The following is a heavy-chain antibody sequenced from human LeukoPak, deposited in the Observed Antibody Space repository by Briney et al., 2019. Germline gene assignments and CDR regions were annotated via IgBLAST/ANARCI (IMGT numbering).Heavy chain of an antibody. V-gene: IGHV3-7*01. CDR1: GFTFGSYW. D-gene: IGHD3-22*01. Sequence: GGSLRLSCAASGFTFGSYWTSWVRQAPGKGLEWVANIKQDGSEKYYADSVKGRFTISRDNAKNSVYLQMNSLRAEDTAVYYCASGYYYDSSGPPDYFDYWGQGTLVTVSS. CDR3: ASGYYYDSSGPPDYFDY. J-gene: IGHJ4*02. CDR2: IKQDGSEK.